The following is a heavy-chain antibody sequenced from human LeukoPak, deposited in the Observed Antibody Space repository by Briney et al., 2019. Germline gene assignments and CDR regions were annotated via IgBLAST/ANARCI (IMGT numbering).Heavy chain of an antibody. CDR3: ARWGYSGYDLSLFWFDP. Sequence: SETLSLTCTVSGGSISSGSYYWSWIRQPAGKGLEWIGRIYTSGSTNYNPSLKSRVTISVDTSKNQFSLKLSSVTAADTAVYYCARWGYSGYDLSLFWFDPWGQGTLVTVSS. D-gene: IGHD5-12*01. CDR2: IYTSGST. J-gene: IGHJ5*02. V-gene: IGHV4-61*02. CDR1: GGSISSGSYY.